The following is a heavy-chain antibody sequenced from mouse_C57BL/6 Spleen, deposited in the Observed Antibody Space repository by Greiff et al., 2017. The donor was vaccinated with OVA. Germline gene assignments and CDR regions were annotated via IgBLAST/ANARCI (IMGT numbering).Heavy chain of an antibody. J-gene: IGHJ4*01. CDR2: IYPGDGDT. CDR3: ARPHYYGSRLYAMDY. V-gene: IGHV1-82*01. D-gene: IGHD1-1*01. CDR1: GYAFSSSW. Sequence: QVQLQQSGPELVKPGASVKISCKASGYAFSSSWMNWVKQRPGKGLEWIGRIYPGDGDTNYNGKFKGKATLTADKSSSTAYMQLSSLTSEDSAVYFCARPHYYGSRLYAMDYWGQGTSVTVSS.